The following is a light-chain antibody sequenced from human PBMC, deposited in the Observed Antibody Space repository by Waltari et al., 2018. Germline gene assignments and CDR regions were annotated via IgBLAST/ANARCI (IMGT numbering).Light chain of an antibody. CDR3: QRYNSYPIT. J-gene: IGKJ3*01. CDR2: EAT. Sequence: DIQMTQSPSTLSASVGDRVTITCRASQSIGTWLAWYQQKPGKASKFLIYEATTLGNGVPSRFSGSGSGTEFTLTISSLQPDDFATYYCQRYNSYPITFGPGTKVDI. CDR1: QSIGTW. V-gene: IGKV1-5*03.